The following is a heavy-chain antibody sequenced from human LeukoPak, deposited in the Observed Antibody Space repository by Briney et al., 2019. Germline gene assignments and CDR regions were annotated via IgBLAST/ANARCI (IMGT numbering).Heavy chain of an antibody. J-gene: IGHJ1*01. Sequence: GGSLTLSCAASGFTFSSYVMHWVRQAPGKGLEWEAVISYDGSNKYYADSVRGRFTISRDNSKNTLYLQMNSLRAEDTAVYYCARSTVVITLSGYFQHWGQGTLVTVSS. CDR3: ARSTVVITLSGYFQH. V-gene: IGHV3-30*04. CDR1: GFTFSSYV. D-gene: IGHD3-22*01. CDR2: ISYDGSNK.